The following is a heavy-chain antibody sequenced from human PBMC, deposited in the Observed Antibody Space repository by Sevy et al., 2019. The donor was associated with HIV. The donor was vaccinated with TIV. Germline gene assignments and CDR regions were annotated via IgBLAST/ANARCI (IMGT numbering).Heavy chain of an antibody. CDR1: GGSFSGYY. CDR2: INHSGST. V-gene: IGHV4-34*01. D-gene: IGHD2-21*02. CDR3: ARASLAATAFDY. Sequence: SETLSLTCAVYGGSFSGYYWSWIRQPPGKGLEWIGEINHSGSTNYNPSLMSRVTISVDTSKNQFSLKLSSVTAADTAVYYCARASLAATAFDYWGQGTLVTVSS. J-gene: IGHJ4*02.